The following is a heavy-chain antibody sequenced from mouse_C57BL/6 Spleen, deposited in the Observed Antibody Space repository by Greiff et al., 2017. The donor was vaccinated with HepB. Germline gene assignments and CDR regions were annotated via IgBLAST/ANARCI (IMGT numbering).Heavy chain of an antibody. D-gene: IGHD2-2*01. CDR2: IDPNSGGT. CDR1: GYTFTSYW. CDR3: ARDYYGYDVYFDY. V-gene: IGHV1-72*01. J-gene: IGHJ2*01. Sequence: QVQLQQPGAELVKPGASVKLSCKASGYTFTSYWMHWVKQRPGRGLEWIGRIDPNSGGTKYNEKFKSKATLTVDKPSSTAYMQISSLTSEDSAVYYCARDYYGYDVYFDYWGQGTTLTVSS.